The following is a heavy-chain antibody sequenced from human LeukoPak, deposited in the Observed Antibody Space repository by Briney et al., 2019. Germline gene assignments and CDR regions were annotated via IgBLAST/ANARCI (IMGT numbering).Heavy chain of an antibody. V-gene: IGHV1-69*02. CDR2: IIPILGIA. D-gene: IGHD2-15*01. J-gene: IGHJ6*02. CDR1: GGTFSSYT. Sequence: VASVKVSCKASGGTFSSYTIGWVRQAPGQGLEWMGRIIPILGIANYAQKFQGRVTITADKSTSTAYMELSSLRSEDTAVYYCARTGGYCSGGSCYPNYGMDVWGQGTTVTVSS. CDR3: ARTGGYCSGGSCYPNYGMDV.